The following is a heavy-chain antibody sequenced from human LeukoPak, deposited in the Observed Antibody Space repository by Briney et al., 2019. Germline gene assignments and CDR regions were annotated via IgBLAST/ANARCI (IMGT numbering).Heavy chain of an antibody. CDR2: IYTSGTT. CDR3: ARLSTVTTSFDY. CDR1: CGSLSSYY. D-gene: IGHD4-17*01. Sequence: SETLSLTCTVFCGSLSSYYWRWIRQPAGKGLEWIGRIYTSGTTHYNPSLKSRVTMSVDTSKNQFSLKLSSVTAADTAVYYCARLSTVTTSFDYWGQGTLVTVSS. V-gene: IGHV4-4*07. J-gene: IGHJ4*02.